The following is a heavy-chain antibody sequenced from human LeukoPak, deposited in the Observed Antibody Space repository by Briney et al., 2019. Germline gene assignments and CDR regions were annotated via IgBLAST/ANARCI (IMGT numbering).Heavy chain of an antibody. CDR3: ARTTVTMDWFDP. CDR1: GYTFTSYG. CDR2: ISAYNGNT. V-gene: IGHV1-18*01. J-gene: IGHJ5*02. Sequence: GASVTVSCKASGYTFTSYGISWVRQAPGQGLEWMGWISAYNGNTNYAQKLQGRVTMTTDTSTSTAYMELRGLRSDDTAVYYCARTTVTMDWFDPWGQGTLVTVSS. D-gene: IGHD4-17*01.